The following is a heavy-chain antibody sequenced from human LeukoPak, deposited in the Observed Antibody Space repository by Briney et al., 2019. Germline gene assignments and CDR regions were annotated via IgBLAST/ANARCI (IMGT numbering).Heavy chain of an antibody. Sequence: SETLSLTCTVSGGSISNHFWSWIRQPPGKGLEWIGYIYNTGTTKYNPSLKSRVTISEDTSKNQFSLKLSPVTATDTAVYYCARRQGYCTSTTCPGAFDIWGQGTMVTVSS. D-gene: IGHD2-2*01. CDR3: ARRQGYCTSTTCPGAFDI. CDR1: GGSISNHF. CDR2: IYNTGTT. J-gene: IGHJ3*02. V-gene: IGHV4-4*09.